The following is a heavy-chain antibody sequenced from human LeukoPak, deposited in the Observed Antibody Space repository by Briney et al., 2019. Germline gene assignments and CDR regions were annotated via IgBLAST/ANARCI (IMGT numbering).Heavy chain of an antibody. V-gene: IGHV1-2*02. CDR2: INPNSGAT. CDR1: GYTFTDHY. CDR3: ARPSDYGDYIDY. D-gene: IGHD4-17*01. J-gene: IGHJ4*02. Sequence: ASVKVSCKGSGYTFTDHYVHWVRQAPGQGLEWMAKINPNSGATAYAEGFQGRVTLTRDTSISTVYMELRTLRSGDTAVYYCARPSDYGDYIDYWGQGTLVTVSS.